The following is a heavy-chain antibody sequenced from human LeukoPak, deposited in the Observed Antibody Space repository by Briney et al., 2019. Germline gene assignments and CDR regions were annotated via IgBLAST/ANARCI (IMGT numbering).Heavy chain of an antibody. V-gene: IGHV1-2*02. CDR2: INPNSGGT. CDR3: ARDRELEENAFDI. CDR1: GGTFSSYA. D-gene: IGHD3-10*01. J-gene: IGHJ3*02. Sequence: ASVKVSCKASGGTFSSYAISWVRQAPGQGLEWMGWINPNSGGTNYAQKFQGRVTMTRDTSISTAYMELSRLRSDDTAVYYCARDRELEENAFDIWGQGTMVTVSS.